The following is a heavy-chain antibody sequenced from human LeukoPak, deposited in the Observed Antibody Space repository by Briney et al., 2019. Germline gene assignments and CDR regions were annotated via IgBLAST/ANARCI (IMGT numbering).Heavy chain of an antibody. CDR3: AKAGGDCTSSSCYSDWFNP. D-gene: IGHD2-2*02. CDR2: IWSDGSKT. V-gene: IGHV3-33*02. Sequence: PGGSLTLSCAASGLSLSSSSMHWVRQAPGKGLEWVAVIWSDGSKTYYADSVKGRFTISRDTSTNTLFLQMNNRRAEDTAVYYCAKAGGDCTSSSCYSDWFNPWGQGTLVTVSS. CDR1: GLSLSSSS. J-gene: IGHJ5*02.